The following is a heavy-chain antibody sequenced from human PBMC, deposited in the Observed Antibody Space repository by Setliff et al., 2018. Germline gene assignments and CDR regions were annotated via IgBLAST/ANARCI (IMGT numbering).Heavy chain of an antibody. V-gene: IGHV4-4*08. J-gene: IGHJ4*02. Sequence: SETLSLTCTVSGGSISSYYWSWIRQPPGKGLEWIGYIHISGSTNYNPSLKSRVTISVDTSKNQFSLKLFSVTAADTAVYYCAHSTTFDLHHDYWGQGALVTVSS. CDR3: AHSTTFDLHHDY. CDR2: IHISGST. D-gene: IGHD3-9*01. CDR1: GGSISSYY.